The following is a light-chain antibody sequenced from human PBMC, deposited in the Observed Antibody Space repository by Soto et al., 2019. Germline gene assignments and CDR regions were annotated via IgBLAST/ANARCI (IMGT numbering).Light chain of an antibody. CDR2: TAA. CDR1: QRITTY. V-gene: IGKV1-39*01. CDR3: QQSYSTPYT. Sequence: IHMTQSPSSLSESVGDRVTITCRASQRITTYLNWYHQKPGKAPKPLISTAATLQGGVPSRFSGSGSGTDFTLTFATRQPEAFATDFCQQSYSTPYTFGQGTKLEIK. J-gene: IGKJ2*01.